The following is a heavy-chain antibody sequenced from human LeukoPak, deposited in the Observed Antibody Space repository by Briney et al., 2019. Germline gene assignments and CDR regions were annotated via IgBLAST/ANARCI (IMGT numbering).Heavy chain of an antibody. Sequence: ASVKVSCKASGYTFTGYYMHWVRQAPGQGLEWMGWINPNSGGTNYAQKFQGRVTMTRDTSISTAYMELSRLRSDDTVVYYCAREKSETTVTTGFDYWGQGTLVTVSS. CDR3: AREKSETTVTTGFDY. V-gene: IGHV1-2*02. CDR1: GYTFTGYY. J-gene: IGHJ4*02. CDR2: INPNSGGT. D-gene: IGHD4-17*01.